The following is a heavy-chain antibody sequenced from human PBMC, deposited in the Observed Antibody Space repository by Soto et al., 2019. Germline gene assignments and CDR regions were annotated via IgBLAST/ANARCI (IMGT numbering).Heavy chain of an antibody. V-gene: IGHV4-39*01. J-gene: IGHJ4*02. CDR1: GGSISSSSYY. CDR3: ARHWARMRGYSGYDFFDY. CDR2: IYYSGST. Sequence: SETLSLTCTVSGGSISSSSYYWGWIRQPPGKGLEWIGSIYYSGSTYYNPSLKSRVTISVDTSKNQFSLKLSSVTAADTAVYYCARHWARMRGYSGYDFFDYWGQGTLVTVSS. D-gene: IGHD5-12*01.